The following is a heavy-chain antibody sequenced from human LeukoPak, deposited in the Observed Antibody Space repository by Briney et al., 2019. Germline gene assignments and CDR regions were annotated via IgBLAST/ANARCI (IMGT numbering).Heavy chain of an antibody. V-gene: IGHV4-34*01. D-gene: IGHD3-22*01. CDR1: GGSFRGYY. CDR2: INHSGST. J-gene: IGHJ4*02. Sequence: SETLSPTRALYGGSFRGYYWSWISQPPGKGLEWIGEINHSGSTNYNPSLKSRVTISVDTSKNQFSLKLSSVTAADTAVYYCARGRGSSGYGYWGQGTLVTVSS. CDR3: ARGRGSSGYGY.